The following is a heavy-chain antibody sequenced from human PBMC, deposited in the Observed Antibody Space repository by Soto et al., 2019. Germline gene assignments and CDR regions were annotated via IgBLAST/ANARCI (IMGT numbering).Heavy chain of an antibody. D-gene: IGHD6-25*01. CDR3: AKGRYERLYFDY. V-gene: IGHV3-23*01. CDR2: ISGSGGST. CDR1: GFTFSSYA. Sequence: EVQLLESGGGLVQPGGSLRLSCAASGFTFSSYAMSWVRQAPGKGLEWVSAISGSGGSTYYADSVKGRFTISRDNSKNTLYLQMNSLRAEDTAVYYRAKGRYERLYFDYWGQGTLVTVSS. J-gene: IGHJ4*02.